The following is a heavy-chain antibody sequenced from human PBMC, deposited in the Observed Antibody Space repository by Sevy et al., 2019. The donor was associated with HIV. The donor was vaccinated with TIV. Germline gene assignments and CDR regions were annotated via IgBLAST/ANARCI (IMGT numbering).Heavy chain of an antibody. D-gene: IGHD6-13*01. J-gene: IGHJ4*02. Sequence: GGSLRLSCAASGFTFSGSAMQWVRQASGKGLEWVGRIRSKGNSYARAYAASVKARFTISRDDSKNTVYLQMNSLKTEDTAVYYCTRGGARDSSSWYDYFDYWGQGTLVTVSS. V-gene: IGHV3-73*01. CDR3: TRGGARDSSSWYDYFDY. CDR2: IRSKGNSYAR. CDR1: GFTFSGSA.